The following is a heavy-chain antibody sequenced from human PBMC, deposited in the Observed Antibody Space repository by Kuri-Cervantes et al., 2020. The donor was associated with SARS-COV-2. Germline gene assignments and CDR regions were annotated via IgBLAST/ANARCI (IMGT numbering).Heavy chain of an antibody. CDR1: GFTFSSYW. J-gene: IGHJ4*02. Sequence: ETLSLTCVASGFTFSSYWMSWVRQAPGKGLEWVANIKQDGSEKYYVDSVKGRFTISRDNAKNSLYLQMNSLRAEDTAVYYCARDNSAYYDFWSGYYNYFDYWGQGTLVTVSS. CDR3: ARDNSAYYDFWSGYYNYFDY. CDR2: IKQDGSEK. D-gene: IGHD3-3*01. V-gene: IGHV3-7*01.